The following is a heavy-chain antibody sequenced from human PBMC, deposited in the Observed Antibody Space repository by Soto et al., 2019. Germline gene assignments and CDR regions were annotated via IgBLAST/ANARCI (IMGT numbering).Heavy chain of an antibody. V-gene: IGHV3-72*01. CDR3: ATTPHFDY. CDR2: TRNKANSYTT. CDR1: GFSLYNYA. J-gene: IGHJ4*02. Sequence: PGGSLRLSCAASGFSLYNYAMDWVRQAPGQGLEWVGRTRNKANSYTTEYAASVKGRFTISRDDSKNSLYLQMNSLKTEDTAVYYCATTPHFDYWGQGTLVTVSS.